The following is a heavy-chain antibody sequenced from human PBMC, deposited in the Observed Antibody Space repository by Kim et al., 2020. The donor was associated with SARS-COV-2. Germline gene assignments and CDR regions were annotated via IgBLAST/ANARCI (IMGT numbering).Heavy chain of an antibody. CDR1: GFTFSKFS. D-gene: IGHD1-1*01. CDR2: ISAGSRCI. Sequence: GGSLRLSCEASGFTFSKFSMTWLRQAPGRGLEWLSCISAGSRCISYADSVKGRFTISRDNGKNSLYLQMNSLRVEDTAVYYCSRDPRPLDFWGQGTLVTVS. J-gene: IGHJ4*02. V-gene: IGHV3-11*06. CDR3: SRDPRPLDF.